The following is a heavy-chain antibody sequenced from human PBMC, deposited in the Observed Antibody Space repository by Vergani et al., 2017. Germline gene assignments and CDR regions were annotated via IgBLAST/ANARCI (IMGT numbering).Heavy chain of an antibody. D-gene: IGHD2-15*01. Sequence: QVQLVESGGGVVQPGRSLRLSCAASGCTFSSYGMHWVRQAPGKGLEWVAVISYDGSNKYYADSVKGRFTISRDNSKNTLYLLMNSLRAEDTAVYYCAKIITGYCSGGSCYSVWFDDWGQGSLVTVYS. V-gene: IGHV3-30*18. CDR2: ISYDGSNK. CDR3: AKIITGYCSGGSCYSVWFDD. J-gene: IGHJ4*02. CDR1: GCTFSSYG.